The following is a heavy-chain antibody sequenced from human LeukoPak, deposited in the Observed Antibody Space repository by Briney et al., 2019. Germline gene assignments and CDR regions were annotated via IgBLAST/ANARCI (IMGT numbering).Heavy chain of an antibody. CDR2: INWNGGST. D-gene: IGHD2-2*01. Sequence: GGSLRLSCAASGFTFDDYGMSWVRQAPGKGLEWVSGINWNGGSTGYADSVKGRFTISRDNAKNSLYLQMNSLRAEDTALYYCARLGTRYCTSTSCRSQFDFWGQGTLVTVSS. J-gene: IGHJ4*02. CDR3: ARLGTRYCTSTSCRSQFDF. CDR1: GFTFDDYG. V-gene: IGHV3-20*04.